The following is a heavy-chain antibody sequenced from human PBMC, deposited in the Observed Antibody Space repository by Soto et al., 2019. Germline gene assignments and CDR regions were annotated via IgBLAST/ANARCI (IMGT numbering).Heavy chain of an antibody. D-gene: IGHD6-6*01. CDR2: IIPIFGTA. V-gene: IGHV1-69*13. CDR3: ATSIAARRRYGMDV. CDR1: GGTFSSYA. J-gene: IGHJ6*02. Sequence: SVKVSCKASGGTFSSYAISWVRQAPGQGLEWMGGIIPIFGTANYAQKFQGRVTITADESTSTAYMELSSLRSEDTAVYYCATSIAARRRYGMDVWGQGTPVTVYS.